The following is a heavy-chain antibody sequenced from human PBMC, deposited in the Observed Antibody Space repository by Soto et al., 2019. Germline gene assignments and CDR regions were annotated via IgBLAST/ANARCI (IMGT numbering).Heavy chain of an antibody. CDR3: ARGVTMIVNAFDI. V-gene: IGHV5-51*01. CDR1: GYSFTSYW. J-gene: IGHJ3*02. D-gene: IGHD3-22*01. CDR2: IYPGDSDT. Sequence: PGESLKICCKGSGYSFTSYWIGWVRQMPGKGLEWMGIIYPGDSDTRYSPPFQGQVTISADKSISTAYLQWSSLKASDTAMYYWARGVTMIVNAFDIWGQGTMVTVSS.